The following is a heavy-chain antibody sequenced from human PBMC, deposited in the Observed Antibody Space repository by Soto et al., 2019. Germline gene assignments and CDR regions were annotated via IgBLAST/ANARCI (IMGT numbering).Heavy chain of an antibody. CDR3: AKRRTEEATILDY. CDR1: GFTFFRYA. D-gene: IGHD5-12*01. CDR2: IGDREDAK. J-gene: IGHJ4*02. V-gene: IGHV3-23*01. Sequence: GGSLRLSCAASGFTFFRYAMTWVRQAPGKRPEWVSTIGDREDAKHYADSVKGPFTVSRDDSRNMLYLQMNRLRVEDTAVYYCAKRRTEEATILDYWGQGILVTVSS.